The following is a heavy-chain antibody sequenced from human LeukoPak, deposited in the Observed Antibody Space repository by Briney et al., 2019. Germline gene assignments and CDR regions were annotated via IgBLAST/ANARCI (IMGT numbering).Heavy chain of an antibody. CDR2: IYYSRST. CDR3: AREHGSYDYVWGSYRYYNWFDP. CDR1: GGSISSSSYY. J-gene: IGHJ5*02. Sequence: SETLSLTCTVSGGSISSSSYYWGWIRQPPGKGLEWIGSIYYSRSTYYNPSLKSRVTISVDTSKNQFSLKLSSVTAADTAVYYCAREHGSYDYVWGSYRYYNWFDPWGQGTLVTVSS. V-gene: IGHV4-39*02. D-gene: IGHD3-16*02.